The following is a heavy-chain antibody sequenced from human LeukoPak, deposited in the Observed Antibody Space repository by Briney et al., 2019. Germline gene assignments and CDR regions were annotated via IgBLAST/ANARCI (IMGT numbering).Heavy chain of an antibody. V-gene: IGHV3-48*03. J-gene: IGHJ6*03. CDR1: GFTFSSYE. CDR2: ISSSGSTI. Sequence: PGGSLRLSCAASGFTFSSYEMNWVRQAPGKGLEWVSYISSSGSTIYYADSVKGRFTISRDNAKNSLYLQMNSLRAEDTAVYYCARANAYCGGDCYSSAFYMDVWGKGTTVTVSS. CDR3: ARANAYCGGDCYSSAFYMDV. D-gene: IGHD2-21*02.